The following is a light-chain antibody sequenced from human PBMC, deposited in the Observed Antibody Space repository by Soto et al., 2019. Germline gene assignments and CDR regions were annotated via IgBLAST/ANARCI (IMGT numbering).Light chain of an antibody. CDR1: QSISSY. Sequence: DIQITQSPSSASASVGDRVTITCRASQSISSYLNWYQQKPGKAPKLLIYAASSLQSGVPSRFSGSGSGTESTLTISSLQPEDFATYYCLQHKSYPFTFGPGTKVDIK. CDR2: AAS. CDR3: LQHKSYPFT. V-gene: IGKV1-17*01. J-gene: IGKJ3*01.